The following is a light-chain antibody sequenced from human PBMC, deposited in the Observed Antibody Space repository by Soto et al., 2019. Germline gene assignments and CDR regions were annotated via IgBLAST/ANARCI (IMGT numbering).Light chain of an antibody. CDR3: CSSVI. J-gene: IGLJ2*01. CDR2: EVT. V-gene: IGLV2-23*02. Sequence: QSVLTQPASVSGSPGQSITISCTGTSNDVGSYNLVSWYQQHPGKAPKLLIYEVTERPSGVSNRFSGSKSGNTASLTISGLQAEDDADYYCCSSVIFGGGTKVTVL. CDR1: SNDVGSYNL.